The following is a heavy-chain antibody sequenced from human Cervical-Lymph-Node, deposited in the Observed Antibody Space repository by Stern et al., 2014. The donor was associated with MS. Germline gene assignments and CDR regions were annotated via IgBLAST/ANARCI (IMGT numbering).Heavy chain of an antibody. V-gene: IGHV1-69*01. CDR2: IIPIFGTA. D-gene: IGHD6-6*01. Sequence: VQLVESGAEVKKPGSSVKVSCKASGGTFNTNVISWVRQAPGQGLEWMGGIIPIFGTALYAQKFQGRVTITANDSTRAGYMELSSLRSEDTAVYYCARAAYSTSSYNYWGQGTLVIVSS. CDR3: ARAAYSTSSYNY. J-gene: IGHJ4*02. CDR1: GGTFNTNV.